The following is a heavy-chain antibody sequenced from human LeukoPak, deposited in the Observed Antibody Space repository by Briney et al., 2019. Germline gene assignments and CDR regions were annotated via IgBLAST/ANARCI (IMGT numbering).Heavy chain of an antibody. CDR1: GFPIRTYA. CDR3: SKDIKYGPGYNAFDI. D-gene: IGHD2-2*02. V-gene: IGHV3-23*01. J-gene: IGHJ3*02. Sequence: PGGSLRLSCVASGFPIRTYAMNWVRQAPGKGLEWVSGIGDRRGTTYYAESVKGRFTVLRDNSMNTLYLEMSSLRTEDTAIYYCSKDIKYGPGYNAFDIWGQGTLVTVSS. CDR2: IGDRRGTT.